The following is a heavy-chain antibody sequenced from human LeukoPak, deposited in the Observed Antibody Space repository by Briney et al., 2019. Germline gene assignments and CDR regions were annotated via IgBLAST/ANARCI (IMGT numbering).Heavy chain of an antibody. D-gene: IGHD3-22*01. CDR2: IYYSGST. Sequence: PSETLSLPCPVSDGSIRTNTYYWGWIRQPPGKGLEWIWSIYYSGSTYYNLSLKSRVTISVDTSKKQFSLKLSSVTAADTAVYYCARLSPFGYYDSSGYPFDYWGQGTLVTVSS. CDR1: DGSIRTNTYY. V-gene: IGHV4-39*01. J-gene: IGHJ4*02. CDR3: ARLSPFGYYDSSGYPFDY.